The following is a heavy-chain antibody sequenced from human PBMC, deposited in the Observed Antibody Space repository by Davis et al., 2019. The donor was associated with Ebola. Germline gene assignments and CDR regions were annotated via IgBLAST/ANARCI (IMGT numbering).Heavy chain of an antibody. V-gene: IGHV3-21*01. D-gene: IGHD3-16*02. CDR1: GFTFSSYG. Sequence: GESLKISCAASGFTFSSYGMNWVRQAPGKGLEWVSSISSSSSYIYYADSVKGRFTISRDNAKNSLYLQMNSLRAEDTAVYYCARAPGGYDYIWGSYRYHGMDVWGQGTTVTVSS. CDR2: ISSSSSYI. CDR3: ARAPGGYDYIWGSYRYHGMDV. J-gene: IGHJ6*02.